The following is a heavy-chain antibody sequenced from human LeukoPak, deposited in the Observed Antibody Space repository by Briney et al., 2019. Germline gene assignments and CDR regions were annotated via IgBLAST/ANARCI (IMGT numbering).Heavy chain of an antibody. V-gene: IGHV5-51*01. CDR2: IYPGDSET. J-gene: IGHJ4*02. Sequence: GESLQISCKGSGYSFTSYWIGWVRQMPGKGLEWMGIIYPGDSETRYSPSFQGQVTMSADESISTAYLQWSTLQASDTAMYYCARRDSSGLAEYWGQGTLVTVSS. CDR3: ARRDSSGLAEY. CDR1: GYSFTSYW. D-gene: IGHD6-19*01.